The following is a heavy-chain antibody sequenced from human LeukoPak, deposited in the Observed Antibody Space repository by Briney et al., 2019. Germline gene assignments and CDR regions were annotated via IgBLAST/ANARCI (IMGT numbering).Heavy chain of an antibody. Sequence: PSQTLSLTCTVSGVSISSSDYFWSWIRQPAGKGLEWIGSIYYTGSTYYNPSLKSRVTISVDTSKNQFSLKLSSVTAADTAVYYCARYSGSGYGMFYFDYWGQGTLVTVSS. D-gene: IGHD5-12*01. V-gene: IGHV4-30-2*03. CDR3: ARYSGSGYGMFYFDY. CDR1: GVSISSSDYF. J-gene: IGHJ4*02. CDR2: IYYTGST.